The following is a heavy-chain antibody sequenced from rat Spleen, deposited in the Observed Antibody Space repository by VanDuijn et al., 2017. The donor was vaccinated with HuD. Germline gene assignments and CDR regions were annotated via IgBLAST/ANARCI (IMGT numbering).Heavy chain of an antibody. J-gene: IGHJ2*01. CDR1: GFTFSDYG. V-gene: IGHV5-29*01. Sequence: EVQLVESGGGSVQPGRSLKLSCAASGFTFSDYGVAWVRQAPRKGLEWVATISYGDTSGHSSTYYRDSVKGRFTISRDNAKSTLYLQMDSLRSEDTATYYCTTEGYLYYFDYWGQGVMVTVSS. D-gene: IGHD4-3*01. CDR2: ISYGDTSGHSST. CDR3: TTEGYLYYFDY.